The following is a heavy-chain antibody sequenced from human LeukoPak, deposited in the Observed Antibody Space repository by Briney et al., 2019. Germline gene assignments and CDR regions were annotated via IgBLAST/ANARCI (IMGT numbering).Heavy chain of an antibody. J-gene: IGHJ4*02. CDR3: ARDLGYDFADH. CDR1: GFTFSDYY. D-gene: IGHD3/OR15-3a*01. V-gene: IGHV3-11*01. CDR2: ISSTGNTI. Sequence: GGSLRLSCAVSGFTFSDYYMNWIRRAPGKGLEWVSYISSTGNTIFYADSVKGRFTVSRDNAHNSLYLQMNSLRAEDTAVYYCARDLGYDFADHWGQGTPVTVSS.